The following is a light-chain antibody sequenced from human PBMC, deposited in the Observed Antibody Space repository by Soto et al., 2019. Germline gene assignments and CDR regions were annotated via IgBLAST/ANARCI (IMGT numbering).Light chain of an antibody. V-gene: IGKV1-12*01. CDR2: TGS. J-gene: IGKJ5*01. CDR3: QQAASFPIT. Sequence: EIQMTQSPSYVSASVGDRVTITVLASQGIKNWLAWYQQKPGKAPNLLIYTGSSLQSGVPSRFSGSGSGTDFTLTINSLQPEDFATYYCQQAASFPITFGQGTRLEIK. CDR1: QGIKNW.